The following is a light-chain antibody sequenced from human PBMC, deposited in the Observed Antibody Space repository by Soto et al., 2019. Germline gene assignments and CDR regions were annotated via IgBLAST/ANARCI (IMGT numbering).Light chain of an antibody. CDR3: QQRGDCPLGAT. Sequence: EILLTQSPATLSLSQGERATLSCRATQSGGTYLAWYQQRPGQAPSLLIYAASNRDTGIPDRFSGSGSGTVFTLTISSLEPEDCAGYYGQQRGDCPLGATFGEGTRLEIK. J-gene: IGKJ5*01. CDR1: QSGGTY. V-gene: IGKV3-11*01. CDR2: AAS.